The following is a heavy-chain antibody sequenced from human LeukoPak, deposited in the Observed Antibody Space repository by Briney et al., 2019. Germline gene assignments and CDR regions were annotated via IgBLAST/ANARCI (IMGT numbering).Heavy chain of an antibody. V-gene: IGHV3-23*01. CDR1: GFTFNNYA. CDR2: ICGNCGTA. Sequence: GGSLRLSCAASGFTFNNYAMNWVRQAPGKGLEWVSSICGNCGTAYYVDSVKGRFTISRDNSKNTLYLQMNSLRAEDMAVYYCAKHYCSDASCSVFSFDSWGQGTLVTVSS. CDR3: AKHYCSDASCSVFSFDS. J-gene: IGHJ4*02. D-gene: IGHD2-2*01.